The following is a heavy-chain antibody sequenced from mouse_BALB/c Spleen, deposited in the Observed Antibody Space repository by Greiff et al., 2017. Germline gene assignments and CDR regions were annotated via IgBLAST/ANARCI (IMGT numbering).Heavy chain of an antibody. Sequence: DVMLVESGGGLVQPGGSLKLSCAASGFTFSSYTMSWVRQTPEKRLEWVAYISNGGGSTYYPDTVKGRFTISRDNAKNTLYLQMSSLKSEDTAMYYCARHNPYYAMDYWGQGTSVTVSS. CDR1: GFTFSSYT. J-gene: IGHJ4*01. CDR2: ISNGGGST. CDR3: ARHNPYYAMDY. V-gene: IGHV5-12-2*01.